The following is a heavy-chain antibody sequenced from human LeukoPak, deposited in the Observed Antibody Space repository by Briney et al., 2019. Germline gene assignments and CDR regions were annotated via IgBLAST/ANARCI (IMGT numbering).Heavy chain of an antibody. Sequence: PGGSLRLSCAGSGFTFSRNSMSWVRQAPGKGLEWVSSISSSSSYIYYADSVKGRFTISREKAESSLYLQMNSLRAEDTAVYYCARGLDNYGYKFDYWGQGTLVTVSS. V-gene: IGHV3-21*06. CDR2: ISSSSSYI. CDR3: ARGLDNYGYKFDY. D-gene: IGHD5-18*01. CDR1: GFTFSRNS. J-gene: IGHJ4*02.